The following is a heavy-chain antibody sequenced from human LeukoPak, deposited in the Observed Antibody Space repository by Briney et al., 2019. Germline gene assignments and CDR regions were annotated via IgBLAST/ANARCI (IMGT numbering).Heavy chain of an antibody. Sequence: SETLSLTCTVSGGSFNGYYWSWIRQSPGKGLESIGFISDSGVSNTSPSLKSRVTISLDTSKKQFSLKLRSVTAADTALYYCARQIRLDYYDSSGYYFDSWGQGTLVTVPS. CDR1: GGSFNGYY. V-gene: IGHV4-59*08. J-gene: IGHJ4*02. D-gene: IGHD3-22*01. CDR3: ARQIRLDYYDSSGYYFDS. CDR2: ISDSGVS.